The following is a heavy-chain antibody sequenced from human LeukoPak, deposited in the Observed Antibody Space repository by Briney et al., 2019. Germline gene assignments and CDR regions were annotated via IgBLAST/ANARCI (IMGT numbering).Heavy chain of an antibody. CDR1: GGSISSYY. CDR3: ARDGYQLLSYYYYYYMDV. J-gene: IGHJ6*03. Sequence: SETLSLTCTVSGGSISSYYWSRIRQPAGKGLEWIGRIYTSGSTNYNPSLKSRVTMSVDTSKNQFSLKLSSVTAADTAVYCCARDGYQLLSYYYYYYMDVWGKGTTVTVSS. V-gene: IGHV4-4*07. CDR2: IYTSGST. D-gene: IGHD2-2*01.